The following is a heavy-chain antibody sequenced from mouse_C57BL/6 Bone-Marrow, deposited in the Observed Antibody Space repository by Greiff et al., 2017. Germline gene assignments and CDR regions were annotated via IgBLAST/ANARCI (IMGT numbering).Heavy chain of an antibody. CDR2: SNPYNGGT. CDR3: ARAITPVLYY. J-gene: IGHJ2*01. CDR1: GYTFTDYY. D-gene: IGHD1-1*01. Sequence: EVQLQQSGPVLVKPGASVKMSCKASGYTFTDYYMNWVKQSHGKSLEWIGVSNPYNGGTSYNQKFKGKATLTVDKSSSTAYMERNSLTSEDSAVYYCARAITPVLYYWGQGTTLTVSS. V-gene: IGHV1-19*01.